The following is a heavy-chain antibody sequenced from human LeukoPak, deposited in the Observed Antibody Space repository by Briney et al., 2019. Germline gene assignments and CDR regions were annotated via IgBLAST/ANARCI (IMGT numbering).Heavy chain of an antibody. CDR2: IVRTVTTT. J-gene: IGHJ5*02. V-gene: IGHV3-23*05. Sequence: ETLSLTCTVSGGSISSYYWSWVRQAPGKGLECVSTIVRTVTTTFYADSVKGRFTISRDNSKNTLYLQMNDLRADDTAVYYCVKKGQADDDGKPAWGQGTLVTVSS. CDR3: VKKGQADDDGKPA. D-gene: IGHD1-1*01. CDR1: GGSISSYY.